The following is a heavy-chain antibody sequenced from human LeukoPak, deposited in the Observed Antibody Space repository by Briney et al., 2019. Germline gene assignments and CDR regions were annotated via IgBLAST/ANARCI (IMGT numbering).Heavy chain of an antibody. CDR1: GFTFSSYS. Sequence: GGSLRLSCAASGFTFSSYSMNWVRQAPGKGLEWVSSISSSSSYIYYADSVKGRFTISRDNAKNSLYLQMNSLRAEDTAVYYCARDGPPIVVVPAALQYYYYGMDVWGQGTTVTVSS. D-gene: IGHD2-2*02. CDR2: ISSSSSYI. CDR3: ARDGPPIVVVPAALQYYYYGMDV. V-gene: IGHV3-21*01. J-gene: IGHJ6*02.